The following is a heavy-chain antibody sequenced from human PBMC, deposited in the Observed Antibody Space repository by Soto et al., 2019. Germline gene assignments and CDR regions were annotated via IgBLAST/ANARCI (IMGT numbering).Heavy chain of an antibody. J-gene: IGHJ4*02. CDR3: ARTSSSLERYSHLDY. D-gene: IGHD5-18*01. Sequence: ASVKVSCKASGCTFTSYYMHWVRQAPGQGLEWMGIINPSGGSTTYAQNFQGRVTMTRDTSTSTVYMELSSLRSEDTAVYYCARTSSSLERYSHLDYWGQGTLVTVSS. CDR1: GCTFTSYY. V-gene: IGHV1-46*01. CDR2: INPSGGST.